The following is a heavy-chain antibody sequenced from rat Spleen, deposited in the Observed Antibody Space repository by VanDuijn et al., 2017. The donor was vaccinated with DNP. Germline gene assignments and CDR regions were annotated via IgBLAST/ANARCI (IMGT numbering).Heavy chain of an antibody. D-gene: IGHD3-1*01. V-gene: IGHV5-58*01. J-gene: IGHJ4*01. Sequence: EVQLVETGGGLVQPGGSLKLSCVASGFTFSSYWMFWIRQAPGKGLEWIASVSSDGGNTNYLGSVKGRFTIFRHNAENTLYLQMNSLRSEDTATYYCAKDKLFYSMDAWGQGTSVTVSS. CDR2: VSSDGGNT. CDR3: AKDKLFYSMDA. CDR1: GFTFSSYW.